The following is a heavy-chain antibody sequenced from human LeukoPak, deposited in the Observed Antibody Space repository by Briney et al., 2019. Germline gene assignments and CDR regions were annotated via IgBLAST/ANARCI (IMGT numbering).Heavy chain of an antibody. CDR3: ARATASFDY. Sequence: GRSLRLSCAASGFTFSSYAMHWVRQAPGKGLEWMAVISYDGSNKYYADSVKGRFTISRDNSKNTLYLQMNSLRAEDTAVYYCARATASFDYWGQGTLVTVSS. CDR1: GFTFSSYA. V-gene: IGHV3-30*01. CDR2: ISYDGSNK. J-gene: IGHJ4*02.